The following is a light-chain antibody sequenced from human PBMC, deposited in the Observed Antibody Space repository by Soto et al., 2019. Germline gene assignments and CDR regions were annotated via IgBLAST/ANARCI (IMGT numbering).Light chain of an antibody. CDR1: SSNIGSNT. Sequence: QSALTQPPSASGTPGKRVTISSSGSSSNIGSNTVNWYQQLPGTAPKLLIYSNNQRPSGVPDRFSGSKSGTSASLAISGLQSEDEADYSCAAWDDSLNGYVFGTGTKVIVL. CDR3: AAWDDSLNGYV. J-gene: IGLJ1*01. CDR2: SNN. V-gene: IGLV1-44*01.